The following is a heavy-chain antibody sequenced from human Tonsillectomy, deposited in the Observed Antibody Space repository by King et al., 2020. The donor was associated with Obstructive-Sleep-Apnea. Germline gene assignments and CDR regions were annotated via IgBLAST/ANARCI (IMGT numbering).Heavy chain of an antibody. V-gene: IGHV3-30*03. CDR2: ISYDGSNK. D-gene: IGHD3-10*01. CDR1: GFTFSSYG. CDR3: ATRSTMVRGVGAFDI. J-gene: IGHJ3*02. Sequence: QLVQSGGGVVQPGRSLRLSCAASGFTFSSYGMHWVRQAPGKGLEWVAVISYDGSNKYYADSVKGRFTISRDNSKNTLYLQMNSLRAEDTAVYYCATRSTMVRGVGAFDIWGQGTMVTVSS.